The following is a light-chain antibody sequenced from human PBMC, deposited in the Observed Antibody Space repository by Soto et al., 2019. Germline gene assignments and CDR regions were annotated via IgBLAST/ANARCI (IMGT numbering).Light chain of an antibody. CDR1: QNIGIS. Sequence: EIIVTQSPATLSVSPEESATLSCRASQNIGISLAWYQQKPGQAPRLLISDASTRATGIPARFSGSGSGTELTLTISSLQSEDFAIYYCQQYNNWPLTFGRGTTVEIK. CDR2: DAS. J-gene: IGKJ4*01. CDR3: QQYNNWPLT. V-gene: IGKV3-15*01.